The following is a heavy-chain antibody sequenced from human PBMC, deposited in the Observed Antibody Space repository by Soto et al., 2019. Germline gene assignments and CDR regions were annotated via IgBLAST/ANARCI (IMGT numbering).Heavy chain of an antibody. V-gene: IGHV3-23*01. CDR1: GFTFSSYA. J-gene: IGHJ4*02. CDR2: ISAGGGNT. D-gene: IGHD4-17*01. Sequence: DVQVLESGGGLVQPGGSLRLSCAASGFTFSSYAMSWVRQAPGKGLEWVSTISAGGGNTYYADSVKGRFTISRDNSKNTLYPQMNSLRAEDTAVYYCAKRGLREIKDDYWGQGTLVTVSS. CDR3: AKRGLREIKDDY.